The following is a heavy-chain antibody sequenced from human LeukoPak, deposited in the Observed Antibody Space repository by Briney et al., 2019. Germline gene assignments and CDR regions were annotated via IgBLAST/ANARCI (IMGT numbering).Heavy chain of an antibody. CDR1: GGSISSYY. V-gene: IGHV4-59*01. D-gene: IGHD3-10*01. Sequence: SETLSLTCTVSGGSISSYYWSWIRQPPGKGLEWIGYIYYSGSTNHNPSLKSRVTISVDTSKNQFSLKLSSVTTADTAVYYCARGGYYYGSRYFDYWGQGTLVTVSS. CDR3: ARGGYYYGSRYFDY. CDR2: IYYSGST. J-gene: IGHJ4*02.